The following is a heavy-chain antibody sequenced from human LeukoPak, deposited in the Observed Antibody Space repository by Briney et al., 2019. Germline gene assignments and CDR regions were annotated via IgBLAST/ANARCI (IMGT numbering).Heavy chain of an antibody. V-gene: IGHV3-48*03. Sequence: GGSLRLSCAASGFTFSSYAMSWVRQAPGKGLEWVSYMSSSGSAKYYADSVKGRFTISRDNAKNSLYLQMNSLRAEDTAVYYCARANHYDISGFDYWGQGTLVTVSS. CDR3: ARANHYDISGFDY. CDR1: GFTFSSYA. CDR2: MSSSGSAK. J-gene: IGHJ4*02. D-gene: IGHD3-22*01.